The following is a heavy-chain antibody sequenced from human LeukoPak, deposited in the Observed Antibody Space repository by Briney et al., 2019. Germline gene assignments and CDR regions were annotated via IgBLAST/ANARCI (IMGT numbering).Heavy chain of an antibody. CDR3: AREPKAGYCSGGSCSGY. CDR1: GFTFSSYS. V-gene: IGHV3-48*01. J-gene: IGHJ4*02. Sequence: GGSLRLSCAASGFTFSSYSMNWVRQAPGKGLEWVSYISSSSSTIYYADSVKGRFTISRDNAKNSLYLQMSSLRAEDTAVYYCAREPKAGYCSGGSCSGYWGQGTLVTVSS. CDR2: ISSSSSTI. D-gene: IGHD2-15*01.